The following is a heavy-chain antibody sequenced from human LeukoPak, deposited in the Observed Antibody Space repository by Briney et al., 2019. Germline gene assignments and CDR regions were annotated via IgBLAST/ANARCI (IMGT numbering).Heavy chain of an antibody. CDR2: ISSSGST. V-gene: IGHV4-61*02. Sequence: PSETLSLTCTVSGDSISSGDYYWSWIRQPAGKGLEWIGRISSSGSTNYNPSLKSRVTISVDTSKNQFSLKLSSVTAADTAVYYCARVRTYYYGSGRNPRAYFDYWGQGTLVTVSS. CDR3: ARVRTYYYGSGRNPRAYFDY. CDR1: GDSISSGDYY. J-gene: IGHJ4*02. D-gene: IGHD3-10*01.